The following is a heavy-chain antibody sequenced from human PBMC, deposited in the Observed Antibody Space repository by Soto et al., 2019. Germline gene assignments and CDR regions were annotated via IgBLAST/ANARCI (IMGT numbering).Heavy chain of an antibody. D-gene: IGHD3-10*01. CDR2: ISGSGGTT. J-gene: IGHJ4*02. CDR1: GFTFKSYA. CDR3: AKDRRYVSGTYSDSDLDY. V-gene: IGHV3-23*01. Sequence: EVQLLESGGGLVQPGGSLRLSCGGSGFTFKSYAMSWVGQAPGKGLEWVSAISGSGGTTYYANSVKGRFTISGDQSKDTLYLQMNSLRAEDPAIYYCAKDRRYVSGTYSDSDLDYWGQGTLVTVSS.